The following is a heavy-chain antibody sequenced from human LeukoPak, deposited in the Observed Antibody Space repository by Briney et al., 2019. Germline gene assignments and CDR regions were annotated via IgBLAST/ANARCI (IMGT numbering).Heavy chain of an antibody. J-gene: IGHJ4*02. CDR3: ARYSVVTAIFDY. D-gene: IGHD2-21*02. V-gene: IGHV4-39*07. Sequence: WFRQAPGKGLEWIGSIYYSGSTYYNPSLKSRVTISVDTSKNQFSLKLSSVTAADTAVYYCARYSVVTAIFDYWGQGTLVTVSS. CDR2: IYYSGST.